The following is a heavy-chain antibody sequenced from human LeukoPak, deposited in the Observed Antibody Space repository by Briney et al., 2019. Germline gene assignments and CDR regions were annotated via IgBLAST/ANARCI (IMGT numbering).Heavy chain of an antibody. Sequence: GGSLRLSCAASGFTFSNFGIHWVRQAPGKGLEWVAVISYDGDYKYYADSVKGGFIISRDTSKNTLYLHMNSLRTEDTAVYYCAKDHPWSTMVRGVPLYYYYGMDVWGQGTTVAVSS. J-gene: IGHJ6*02. CDR2: ISYDGDYK. CDR3: AKDHPWSTMVRGVPLYYYYGMDV. D-gene: IGHD3-10*01. CDR1: GFTFSNFG. V-gene: IGHV3-30*18.